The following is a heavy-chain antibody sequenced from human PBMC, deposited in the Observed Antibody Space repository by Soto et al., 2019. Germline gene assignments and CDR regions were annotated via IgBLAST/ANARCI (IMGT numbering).Heavy chain of an antibody. J-gene: IGHJ4*02. CDR2: IKSKTDGGTT. Sequence: EVQLVESGGGLVKPGGSLRVSCAASGFTFSNAWMNWVRQAPGKGLEWVGRIKSKTDGGTTDYAAPVKGRFTISRDDSKNTLYLQMNSLKTEDTAVYYCTTDSLLYSISTSCNVSAIWGQGTLVTVSS. V-gene: IGHV3-15*07. D-gene: IGHD2-2*01. CDR1: GFTFSNAW. CDR3: TTDSLLYSISTSCNVSAI.